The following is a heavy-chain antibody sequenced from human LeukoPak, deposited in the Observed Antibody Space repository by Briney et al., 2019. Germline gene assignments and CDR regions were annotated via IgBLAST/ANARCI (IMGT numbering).Heavy chain of an antibody. CDR3: ARQGYCTSPSRYARGDDAFDI. CDR1: GYTLTNYG. J-gene: IGHJ3*02. Sequence: GASVKVSCKASGYTLTNYGFSWVRQAPGQGLEWTAWISAYSGNTNYAHTFLGRLTMTTDTSTNTAYMEQRSLRSDDTAVYYCARQGYCTSPSRYARGDDAFDIWGQGRMVTVSS. D-gene: IGHD2-2*01. CDR2: ISAYSGNT. V-gene: IGHV1-18*01.